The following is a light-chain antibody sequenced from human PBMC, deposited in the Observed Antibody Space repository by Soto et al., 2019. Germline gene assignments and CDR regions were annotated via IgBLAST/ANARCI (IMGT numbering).Light chain of an antibody. Sequence: DIVLTQSPDSLAVSLGERATINCKSSQSVLYSSNNKNYLAWYQHKPGQPPKLLIYWASIRESGVPDRFTGSGSGTDFTLTISSLQAEDVAVYYCQQYSNPLTFGQGTKLEIK. CDR3: QQYSNPLT. CDR2: WAS. CDR1: QSVLYSSNNKNY. J-gene: IGKJ2*01. V-gene: IGKV4-1*01.